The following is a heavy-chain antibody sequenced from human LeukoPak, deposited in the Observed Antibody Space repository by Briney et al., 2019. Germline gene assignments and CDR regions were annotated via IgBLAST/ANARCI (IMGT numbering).Heavy chain of an antibody. J-gene: IGHJ3*02. CDR1: GGSFSGYY. Sequence: SETLSLTCAVYGGSFSGYYWSWIRQPPGKGLEWIGEINHSGSTNYNPSLKSRVTISVDTSKNQFSLKLSSVTAADTAVYYCARGTPKIRCSGGSCYSEGDAFDIWGQGTMVTVSS. CDR2: INHSGST. CDR3: ARGTPKIRCSGGSCYSEGDAFDI. V-gene: IGHV4-34*01. D-gene: IGHD2-15*01.